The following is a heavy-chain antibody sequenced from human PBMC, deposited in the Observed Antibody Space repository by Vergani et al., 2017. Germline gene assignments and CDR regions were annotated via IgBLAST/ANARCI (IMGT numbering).Heavy chain of an antibody. D-gene: IGHD3-3*01. CDR1: GYTFTSYG. CDR2: ISAYNGNT. Sequence: QVQLVQSGAEVKKPGASVKVSCKASGYTFTSYGITWVRRAPGQGLEWMGWISAYNGNTNYAQKLQGRVTMTTDTSTGTAYMELRSLRSDDTAVYYCARDKVTYYDFWSGYYTYFQHWGQGTLVTVSS. V-gene: IGHV1-18*04. CDR3: ARDKVTYYDFWSGYYTYFQH. J-gene: IGHJ1*01.